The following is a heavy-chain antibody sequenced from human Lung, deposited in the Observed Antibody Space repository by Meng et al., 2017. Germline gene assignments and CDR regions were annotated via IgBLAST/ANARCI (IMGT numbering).Heavy chain of an antibody. D-gene: IGHD6-25*01. CDR1: GYNFPDYY. V-gene: IGHV1-2*06. Sequence: VQRGQVGAEVKKPGASVKVSCKPSGYNFPDYYIHWVRRAPGQGLEWMGRINPKSGDTHYAQKFQARVTMTGDTSISTAYMELSGLRSDDTAMYYCARDEDISAAGKLFGDYWGQGTLVTVSS. CDR2: INPKSGDT. J-gene: IGHJ4*02. CDR3: ARDEDISAAGKLFGDY.